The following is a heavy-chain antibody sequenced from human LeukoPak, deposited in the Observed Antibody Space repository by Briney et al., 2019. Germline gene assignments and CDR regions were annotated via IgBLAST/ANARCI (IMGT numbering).Heavy chain of an antibody. V-gene: IGHV4-59*01. CDR3: ARRPAGGIYYYHMDV. CDR2: ISSSGST. Sequence: LETLSLTCAVSGDSISRYFWNWIRQPPGKGLKWIGYISSSGSTNYNPSLKIRVTISVDTSKNHFSLRLSSVTAADTAVYYCARRPAGGIYYYHMDVWGKGTTVTVSS. J-gene: IGHJ6*03. D-gene: IGHD6-13*01. CDR1: GDSISRYF.